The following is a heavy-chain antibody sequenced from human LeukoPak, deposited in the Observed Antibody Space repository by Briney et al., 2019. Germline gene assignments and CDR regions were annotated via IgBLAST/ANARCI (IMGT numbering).Heavy chain of an antibody. Sequence: AASVKVSCKASGYTFTSFYLHWVRQAPGQGLEWMGIINPSGGAATYAQKFQGRVTVTRDTSTRTVYMELSSLRFEDTAVYYCARRDTAADSWGQGTLATVSS. CDR3: ARRDTAADS. D-gene: IGHD5-18*01. V-gene: IGHV1-46*01. J-gene: IGHJ4*02. CDR1: GYTFTSFY. CDR2: INPSGGAA.